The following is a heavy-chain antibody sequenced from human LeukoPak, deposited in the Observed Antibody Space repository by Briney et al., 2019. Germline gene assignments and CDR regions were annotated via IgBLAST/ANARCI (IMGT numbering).Heavy chain of an antibody. CDR1: GYTFTSYA. V-gene: IGHV1-69*05. D-gene: IGHD1-26*01. J-gene: IGHJ4*02. CDR2: IIPIFGTA. CDR3: ARVGAAATFDY. Sequence: ASVKVSCKASGYTFTSYAISWVRQAPGQGLEWMGGIIPIFGTANYAQKSQGRVAITTDESTSTAYMELSSLRSEDTAVYYCARVGAAATFDYWGQGTLVTVSS.